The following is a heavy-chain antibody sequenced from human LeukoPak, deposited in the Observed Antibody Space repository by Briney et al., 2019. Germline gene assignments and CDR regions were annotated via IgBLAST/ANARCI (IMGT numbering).Heavy chain of an antibody. V-gene: IGHV4-34*01. CDR2: INHSGST. J-gene: IGHJ4*02. D-gene: IGHD3-10*01. Sequence: SETLSLTCAVFGGSFSGYYWSWIRQPPGKGLEWIGGINHSGSTNYNPSLKSRVTISVDTSKNQFSLKLSSVTAADTAVYYCARAAGYYGSGTDYWGQGTLVTVSS. CDR1: GGSFSGYY. CDR3: ARAAGYYGSGTDY.